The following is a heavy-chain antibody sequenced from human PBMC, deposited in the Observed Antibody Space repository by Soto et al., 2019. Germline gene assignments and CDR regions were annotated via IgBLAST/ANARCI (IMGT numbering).Heavy chain of an antibody. CDR2: IYYSGST. J-gene: IGHJ4*02. CDR3: ARKQAGFFYGIDY. CDR1: GGSISSGDYY. Sequence: SETLSLTCTVSGGSISSGDYYWSRIRQPPGKGLEWIGYIYYSGSTYYNPSLKSRVTISVDTSKNQFSLKLSSVTAADTAVYYCARKQAGFFYGIDYWGQGTLVTVSS. D-gene: IGHD3-3*01. V-gene: IGHV4-30-4*01.